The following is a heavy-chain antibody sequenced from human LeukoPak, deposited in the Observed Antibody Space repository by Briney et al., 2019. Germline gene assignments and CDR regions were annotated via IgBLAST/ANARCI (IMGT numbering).Heavy chain of an antibody. CDR2: IYHSGST. CDR3: ARQTTSGYLDY. J-gene: IGHJ4*02. CDR1: GGSISSYY. D-gene: IGHD3-22*01. Sequence: PSETLSLTCTVSGGSISSYYWSWIRQPPGKGLEWIGEIYHSGSTTYYPSFKNRVTISVDTSKNQFSLKLSSVTAADRALYYCARQTTSGYLDYWGQGTLVTVS. V-gene: IGHV4-34*01.